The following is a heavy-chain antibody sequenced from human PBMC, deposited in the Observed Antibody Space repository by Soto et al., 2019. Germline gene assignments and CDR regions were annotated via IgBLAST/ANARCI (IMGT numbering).Heavy chain of an antibody. Sequence: GGSLRLSCAASGFTFSSYGMHWVRQAPGKGLEWVAVISYDGSNKYYADSVKGRFTISRDNSKNTLYLQMNSLRAEDTAVYYCAKDLPYYDFWSVHYYYGMDVWGQGTTVTASS. D-gene: IGHD3-3*01. CDR2: ISYDGSNK. J-gene: IGHJ6*02. CDR3: AKDLPYYDFWSVHYYYGMDV. CDR1: GFTFSSYG. V-gene: IGHV3-30*18.